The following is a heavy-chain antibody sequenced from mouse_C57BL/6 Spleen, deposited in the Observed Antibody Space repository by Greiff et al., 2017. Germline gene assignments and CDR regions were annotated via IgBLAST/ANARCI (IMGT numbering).Heavy chain of an antibody. V-gene: IGHV1-80*01. CDR3: SIPTGTINYWCFDF. CDR1: GYAFSSYW. D-gene: IGHD4-1*01. Sequence: QVQLQQSGAELVKPGASVKISCKASGYAFSSYWMNWVKQRPGKGLEWIGQIYPGDGDTNYNGKFKGKATLTADKSSSTAYMQLSSLTSEDSAVYFFSIPTGTINYWCFDFWGTGTTVTVSS. CDR2: IYPGDGDT. J-gene: IGHJ1*03.